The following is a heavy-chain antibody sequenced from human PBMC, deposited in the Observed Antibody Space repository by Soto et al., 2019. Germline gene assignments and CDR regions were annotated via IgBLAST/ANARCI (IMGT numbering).Heavy chain of an antibody. Sequence: GGSLRLSCTASGFTFSDYAMSWVRQAPGKGLEWVGFIRSNAYGGTAEYAASVKGRFAISRDDSKSIAYLQMNSLKSEDTALYYCTRDLSPPSSCGGDCYGMDVWGQGTTVTVSS. V-gene: IGHV3-49*04. CDR3: TRDLSPPSSCGGDCYGMDV. CDR2: IRSNAYGGTA. D-gene: IGHD2-21*01. J-gene: IGHJ6*02. CDR1: GFTFSDYA.